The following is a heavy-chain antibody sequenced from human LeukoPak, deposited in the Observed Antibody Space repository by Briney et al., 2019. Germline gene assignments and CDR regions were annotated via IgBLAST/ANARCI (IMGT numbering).Heavy chain of an antibody. V-gene: IGHV4-31*03. CDR2: IYYSGST. Sequence: PSETLSLTCTVSGGSISSGGYYWSWIRQHPGKGLEWIGYIYYSGSTYYNPSLKRRVTISVDTSKNQFSLKLSFVTAAATAVYYCAKNPVFRCGALGIDYWGQGTLVSVSS. D-gene: IGHD3-10*02. CDR1: GGSISSGGYY. CDR3: AKNPVFRCGALGIDY. J-gene: IGHJ4*02.